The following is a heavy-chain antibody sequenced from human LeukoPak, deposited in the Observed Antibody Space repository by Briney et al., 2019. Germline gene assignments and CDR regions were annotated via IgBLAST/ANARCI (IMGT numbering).Heavy chain of an antibody. CDR2: FIWIVGST. D-gene: IGHD3-3*01. V-gene: IGHV3-20*04. J-gene: IGHJ3*02. CDR1: GFTLDVFG. Sequence: GGPLSFSCAAPGFTLDVFGMSWVRQAQGKGLKWVFGFIWIVGSTGFADSVEGRFTISRDNAKNSLYLQMNSLRAEDTALYYCARRYYDFWSGYFQEGAFDIWGQGTMVTVSS. CDR3: ARRYYDFWSGYFQEGAFDI.